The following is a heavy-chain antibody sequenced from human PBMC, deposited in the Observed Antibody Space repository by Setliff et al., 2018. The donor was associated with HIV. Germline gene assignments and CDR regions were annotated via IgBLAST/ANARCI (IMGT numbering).Heavy chain of an antibody. CDR2: IYTSGST. V-gene: IGHV4-61*09. J-gene: IGHJ6*03. CDR3: ARGRQLYCYYMDV. D-gene: IGHD6-13*01. Sequence: SETLSFTCTVSGGSISSGSYYWSWIRQPAGKGLEWIGHIYTSGSTNYNPSLKSRVTISVDTSKNQFSLKLSSVTAADTAVYYCARGRQLYCYYMDVWGKGTTVTVSS. CDR1: GGSISSGSYY.